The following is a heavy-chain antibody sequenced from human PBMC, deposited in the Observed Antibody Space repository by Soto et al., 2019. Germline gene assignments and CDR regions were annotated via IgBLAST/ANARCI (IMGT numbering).Heavy chain of an antibody. CDR3: ARVRANDYEIDY. V-gene: IGHV3-7*03. D-gene: IGHD4-17*01. Sequence: EVQLVESGGGLVQPGGSLGLSGAAPGSRFGSSGMPWVRHAPGKGLEWVVNIKRDGSEKFYVDSVKGRFTISRDNADNSLFLHMNSLRAEDTAIYYCARVRANDYEIDYWGQGALVTVS. CDR1: GSRFGSSG. CDR2: IKRDGSEK. J-gene: IGHJ4*02.